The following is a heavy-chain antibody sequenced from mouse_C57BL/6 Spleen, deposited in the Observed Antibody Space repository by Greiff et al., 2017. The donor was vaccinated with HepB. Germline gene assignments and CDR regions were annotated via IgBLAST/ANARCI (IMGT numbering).Heavy chain of an antibody. J-gene: IGHJ2*01. CDR1: GFTFSSYG. V-gene: IGHV5-6*01. Sequence: EVQVVESGGDLVKPGGSLKLSCAASGFTFSSYGMSWVRQTPDKRLEWVATISSGGSYTYYPDSVKGRFTISRDNAKNTLYLQMSSLKSEDTAMYYCARRSYLENYFDYWGQGTTLTVSS. CDR3: ARRSYLENYFDY. D-gene: IGHD1-1*01. CDR2: ISSGGSYT.